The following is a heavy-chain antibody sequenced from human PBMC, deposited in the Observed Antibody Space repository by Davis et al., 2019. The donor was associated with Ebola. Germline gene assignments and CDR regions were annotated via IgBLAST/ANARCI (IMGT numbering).Heavy chain of an antibody. CDR2: ISSNGGST. D-gene: IGHD3-22*01. CDR1: GFTFSSYA. CDR3: ASSNYDSSGGAFDI. V-gene: IGHV3-64*01. J-gene: IGHJ3*02. Sequence: GESLKISCAASGFTFSSYAMHWVRQAPGKGLEYVSAISSNGGSTYYANSVKGRFTISRDNSKNTLYLQMGSLRAEDMAVYYCASSNYDSSGGAFDIWGQGTMVTVSS.